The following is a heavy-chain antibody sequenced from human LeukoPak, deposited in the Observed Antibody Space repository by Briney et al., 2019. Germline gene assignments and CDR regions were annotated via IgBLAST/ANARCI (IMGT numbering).Heavy chain of an antibody. CDR2: ISFSGGNT. Sequence: GGALILSCAASGFTFSDSAMNRVRQAAGKGVEWVSLISFSGGNTYYADSMKGRFTISRDNYKDTLYLQMNSLRAEDTAMYYCARLGESRYGDHNVYWGQGTLVTVSS. V-gene: IGHV3-23*01. J-gene: IGHJ4*02. CDR1: GFTFSDSA. D-gene: IGHD2-21*02. CDR3: ARLGESRYGDHNVY.